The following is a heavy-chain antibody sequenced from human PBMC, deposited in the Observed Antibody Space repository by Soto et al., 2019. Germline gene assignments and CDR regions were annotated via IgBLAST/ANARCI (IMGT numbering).Heavy chain of an antibody. CDR3: ARALREGLPIYSFDS. J-gene: IGHJ4*02. Sequence: QVTLKEPGPVLVKPTETLTLTCSVSGFSLSKARMGVSWIRQPPGKALEWLAHIFWNDERSYNTSLKSRLTTSRDTSKSQVVLTMTNVDPVETGTYFCARALREGLPIYSFDSWGQGTLVTVSS. V-gene: IGHV2-26*01. CDR1: GFSLSKARMG. D-gene: IGHD1-26*01. CDR2: IFWNDER.